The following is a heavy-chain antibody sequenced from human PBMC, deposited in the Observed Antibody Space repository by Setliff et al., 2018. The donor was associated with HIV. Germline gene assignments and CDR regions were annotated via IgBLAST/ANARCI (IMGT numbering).Heavy chain of an antibody. CDR1: GDSIRSNNYY. D-gene: IGHD1-26*01. V-gene: IGHV4-39*01. Sequence: PSETLSLTCNVSGDSIRSNNYYWGWIRQPPGKGLEWIGNIHYSRSTSYNPSFKNRVTFSVDTSKNQLSLKLTSVTAADTAVYYCAKGGRHTYGGESGFDSWGQGTLVTVSS. CDR2: IHYSRST. J-gene: IGHJ4*02. CDR3: AKGGRHTYGGESGFDS.